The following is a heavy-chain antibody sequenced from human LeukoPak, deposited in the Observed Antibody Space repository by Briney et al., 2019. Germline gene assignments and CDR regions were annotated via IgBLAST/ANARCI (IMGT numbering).Heavy chain of an antibody. CDR2: ISSSSSYI. J-gene: IGHJ1*01. CDR3: ARGAIPRSVVAVIGNARGTPRTYFQH. Sequence: GGSLRLSCAASGFTFSSYSMNWVRQAPGKGLEWVSSISSSSSYIYYADSVKGRFTISRDNAKNSLYLQMNSLRAEDTAVYYCARGAIPRSVVAVIGNARGTPRTYFQHWGQGTLVTVSS. D-gene: IGHD2-15*01. V-gene: IGHV3-21*01. CDR1: GFTFSSYS.